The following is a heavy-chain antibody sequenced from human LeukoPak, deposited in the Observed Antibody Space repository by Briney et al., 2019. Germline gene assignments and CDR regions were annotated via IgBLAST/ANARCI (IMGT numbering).Heavy chain of an antibody. CDR2: IYTSGST. D-gene: IGHD6-13*01. J-gene: IGHJ5*02. Sequence: SETLSLTCTVSGGSISSGSYYWSWIRQPAGKGLEWIGRIYTSGSTNYNPSLKSRVTISVDTSKNQFSLKLSSVTAADTAVYYCARDVPTGGIAGDWFDPGGQGPLVTVTS. V-gene: IGHV4-61*02. CDR3: ARDVPTGGIAGDWFDP. CDR1: GGSISSGSYY.